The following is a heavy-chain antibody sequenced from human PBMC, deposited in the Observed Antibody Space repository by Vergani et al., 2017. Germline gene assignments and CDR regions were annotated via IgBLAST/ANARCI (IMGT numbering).Heavy chain of an antibody. J-gene: IGHJ4*02. CDR2: IFHSGRT. V-gene: IGHV4-4*02. Sequence: QVQLQESGPGLVKPSGTLFLTCAVSGGSISSSNWWSWVRQPPGKGLEWFGEIFHSGRTNYNPPLKSRVTISVDKSKNQFSLKLSSVTAADTAVYYCARGMCSGSRGYRDWGQGTLVTVSS. D-gene: IGHD2-15*01. CDR3: ARGMCSGSRGYRD. CDR1: GGSISSSNW.